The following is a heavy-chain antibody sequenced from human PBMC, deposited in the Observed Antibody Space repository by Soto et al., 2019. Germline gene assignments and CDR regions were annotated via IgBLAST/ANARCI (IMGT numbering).Heavy chain of an antibody. CDR3: ARRRYGDY. J-gene: IGHJ4*02. Sequence: QVHLVQSGAEVKKPGASVKVSCKGSGYGFTTYGITWVRQAPGQGLEWMAWISAHNGNTNYAQKLQGRVTVTRDTSTSTAYMELRSLRADDAAVYYWARRRYGDYWGQGALVTVSS. D-gene: IGHD1-1*01. V-gene: IGHV1-18*01. CDR2: ISAHNGNT. CDR1: GYGFTTYG.